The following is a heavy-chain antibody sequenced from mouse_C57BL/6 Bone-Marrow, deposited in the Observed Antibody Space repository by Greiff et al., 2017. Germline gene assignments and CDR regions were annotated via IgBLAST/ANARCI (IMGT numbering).Heavy chain of an antibody. Sequence: EVQLQQSGPELVKPGASVKISCKASGYTFTDYYMNWVKQSHGKSLEWIGDINPNNGGTSYNQKFKGKATLTVDKSSSTAYMELRSLTSEDSAVYYCASPYSSGYGFAYWGQGTLVTVSA. CDR1: GYTFTDYY. J-gene: IGHJ3*01. D-gene: IGHD3-2*02. CDR3: ASPYSSGYGFAY. V-gene: IGHV1-26*01. CDR2: INPNNGGT.